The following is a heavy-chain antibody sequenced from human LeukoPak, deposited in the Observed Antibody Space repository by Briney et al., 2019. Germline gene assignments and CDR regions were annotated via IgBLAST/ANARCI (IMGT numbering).Heavy chain of an antibody. V-gene: IGHV1-69*13. D-gene: IGHD3-10*01. J-gene: IGHJ4*02. CDR2: IIPIIGTA. CDR3: GLLGYYYGSGSHDFDY. CDR1: GGTFSSYA. Sequence: SVKVSCKASGGTFSSYAISWVRQAPGQGLEWMGGIIPIIGTANYAQKFQGRVTITADESTSTAYMELSSLRSEDTAVYYCGLLGYYYGSGSHDFDYWGQGTLVTVSS.